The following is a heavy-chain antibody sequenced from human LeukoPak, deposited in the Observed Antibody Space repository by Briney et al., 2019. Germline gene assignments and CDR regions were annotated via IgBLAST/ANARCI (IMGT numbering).Heavy chain of an antibody. CDR3: ARRRDFWSGLSHYYYYMDV. J-gene: IGHJ6*03. Sequence: SQTLSLTCTVSGGSLSSGGYYWSWIRQPPGKGLEGIGYIYTSGSTNYNPSLKSRVPISVDTSKNQFSLKLTSVTAADTAVYYCARRRDFWSGLSHYYYYMDVWGKGTTVTVSS. D-gene: IGHD3-3*01. CDR2: IYTSGST. V-gene: IGHV4-61*09. CDR1: GGSLSSGGYY.